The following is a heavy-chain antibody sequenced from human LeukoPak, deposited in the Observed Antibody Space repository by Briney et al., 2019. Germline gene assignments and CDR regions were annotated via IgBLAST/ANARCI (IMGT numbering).Heavy chain of an antibody. J-gene: IGHJ3*02. CDR3: ARRQGRRGIVGPTILKGAFDI. CDR1: GFTFSSYG. D-gene: IGHD1-26*01. V-gene: IGHV3-23*01. Sequence: GGSLRLSCAASGFTFSSYGMSWVRQAPGKGLEWVSAISGSGGSTHYADSVKGRFTISRDNSKNTLYLQMNSLRAEDTAVYYCARRQGRRGIVGPTILKGAFDIWGQGTKVTVSS. CDR2: ISGSGGST.